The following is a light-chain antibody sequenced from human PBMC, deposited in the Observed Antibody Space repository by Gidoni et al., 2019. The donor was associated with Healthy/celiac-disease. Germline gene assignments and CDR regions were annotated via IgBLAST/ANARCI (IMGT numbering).Light chain of an antibody. Sequence: EIVMTQSPATLSVSPGERATLSCRASQSVSSNLAWYQQKPGQAPRLLIYGASTRATGIPARFSGSGSGTEFTRTISRLQSEDFAVYYCQQYKNWPPITFGQGTRLEIK. CDR3: QQYKNWPPIT. J-gene: IGKJ5*01. CDR2: GAS. CDR1: QSVSSN. V-gene: IGKV3-15*01.